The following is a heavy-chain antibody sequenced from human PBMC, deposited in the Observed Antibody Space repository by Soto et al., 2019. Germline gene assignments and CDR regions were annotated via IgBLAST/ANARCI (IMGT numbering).Heavy chain of an antibody. V-gene: IGHV4-59*08. CDR2: IYYSGST. D-gene: IGHD5-18*01. J-gene: IGHJ4*02. Sequence: SETLSLPSTVFGGSISRYYWSWIRQHTGKGLEWIGYIYYSGSTNYNPSLKSRVTISVDTSKNQFSLKLSSVTAADTVVYYCARHRETARAYFDYRGQGTLVTVSS. CDR3: ARHRETARAYFDY. CDR1: GGSISRYY.